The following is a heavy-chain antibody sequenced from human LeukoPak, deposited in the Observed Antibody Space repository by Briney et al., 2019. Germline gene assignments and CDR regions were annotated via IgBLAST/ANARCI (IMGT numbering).Heavy chain of an antibody. V-gene: IGHV4-30-2*01. J-gene: IGHJ5*02. D-gene: IGHD6-13*01. CDR1: GGSISSGGYY. CDR3: ARLPPSGPNRAAAGGWFDP. CDR2: IYHSGST. Sequence: PSETLSLTCTVSGGSISSGGYYWSWIRQPPGEGLEWIGYIYHSGSTYYNPSLKSRVTISVDRSKNQFSLKLSSVTAADTAVYYCARLPPSGPNRAAAGGWFDPWGQGTLVTVSS.